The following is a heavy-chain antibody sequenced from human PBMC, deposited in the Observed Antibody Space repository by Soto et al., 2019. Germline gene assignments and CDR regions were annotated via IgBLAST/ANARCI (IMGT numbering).Heavy chain of an antibody. CDR1: GFNFRGYG. D-gene: IGHD6-19*01. J-gene: IGHJ3*02. V-gene: IGHV3-30*18. CDR2: ISDDGSNR. Sequence: GGSLRLSCGASGFNFRGYGMHWVRQAPGKGLEWVAEISDDGSNRYLGDSVKGRFTISRDNSKNTLYLQMNSLRVEDTAVYYCAKDVSSGWQLFGGIDIWGQGTMVTVSS. CDR3: AKDVSSGWQLFGGIDI.